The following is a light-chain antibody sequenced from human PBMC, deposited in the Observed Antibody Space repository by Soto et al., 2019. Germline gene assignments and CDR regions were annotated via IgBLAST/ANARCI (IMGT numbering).Light chain of an antibody. J-gene: IGKJ1*01. CDR3: HQYGSSPAT. V-gene: IGKV3-15*01. CDR2: SAS. CDR1: QSVGIK. Sequence: EIVITQSPDTLFVSLGEGATLSCRASQSVGIKLAWYQQKPGQAPRLLMYSASTRATGIPARFSGSGSGTEFTLTISRLEPEDFAVYYCHQYGSSPATFGQGTKVDIK.